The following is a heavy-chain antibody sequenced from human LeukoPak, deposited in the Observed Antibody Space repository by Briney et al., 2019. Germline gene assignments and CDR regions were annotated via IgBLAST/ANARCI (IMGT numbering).Heavy chain of an antibody. Sequence: GGSLRLSCAASGFTFSSYALHWVRQAPGKGLEWVAVTSYDGSKKYYADSVKGRFTISRDNSKNTLYLQMNSLRDEDTVVYYCAREAGVVYYYGMDVWGQGTTVTVSS. CDR1: GFTFSSYA. J-gene: IGHJ6*02. D-gene: IGHD2-8*01. CDR2: TSYDGSKK. CDR3: AREAGVVYYYGMDV. V-gene: IGHV3-30-3*01.